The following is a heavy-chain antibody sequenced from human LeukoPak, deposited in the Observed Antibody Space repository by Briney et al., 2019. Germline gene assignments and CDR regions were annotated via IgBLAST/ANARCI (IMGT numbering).Heavy chain of an antibody. CDR2: ISSYNDNT. CDR1: GYTFNSYG. V-gene: IGHV1-18*01. J-gene: IGHJ6*03. D-gene: IGHD3-10*01. Sequence: GASVKVSCKTSGYTFNSYGINWVRQAPGQGLEWMGWISSYNDNTNYAQKLQGRVTMTLDTSTSTAYMELRRLTSDDTAVYYCARGVRVRGAIPNPVLGKYYMDVWGKGTTVTVSS. CDR3: ARGVRVRGAIPNPVLGKYYMDV.